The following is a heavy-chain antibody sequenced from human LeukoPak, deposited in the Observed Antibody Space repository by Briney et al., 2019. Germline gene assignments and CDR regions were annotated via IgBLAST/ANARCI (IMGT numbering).Heavy chain of an antibody. CDR3: ARVGWAGVHTDY. D-gene: IGHD6-19*01. V-gene: IGHV1-46*01. J-gene: IGHJ4*02. Sequence: GASVKVSCKASGYTFTSYYTHWVRQAPGQGLEWMGIINPSGGSTSYAQKFQGRVTMTRDTSTSTVYMELSSLRSEDTAVYYCARVGWAGVHTDYWGQGTLVTVSS. CDR2: INPSGGST. CDR1: GYTFTSYY.